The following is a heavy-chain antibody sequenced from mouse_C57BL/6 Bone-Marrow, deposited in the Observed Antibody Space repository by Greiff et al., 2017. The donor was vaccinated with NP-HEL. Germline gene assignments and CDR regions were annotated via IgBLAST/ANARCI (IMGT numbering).Heavy chain of an antibody. V-gene: IGHV1-50*01. D-gene: IGHD2-3*01. J-gene: IGHJ2*01. CDR1: GYTFTSYW. CDR2: IDPSDSYT. CDR3: ARYDGYYPYYFDY. Sequence: QVHVKQSGAELVKPGASVKLSCKASGYTFTSYWMQWVKQRPGQGLEWIGEIDPSDSYTNYNQKFKGKATLTVDTSSSTAYMQLSSLTSEDSAVYYCARYDGYYPYYFDYWGQGTTLTVSS.